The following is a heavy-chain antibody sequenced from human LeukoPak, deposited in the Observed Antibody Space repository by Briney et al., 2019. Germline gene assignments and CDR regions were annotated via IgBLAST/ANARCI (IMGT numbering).Heavy chain of an antibody. V-gene: IGHV1-69*13. CDR1: GGTFSSYA. CDR2: IIPIFGTA. J-gene: IGHJ4*02. CDR3: ARGLGYYDSSGYYVR. D-gene: IGHD3-22*01. Sequence: SVKVSCKASGGTFSSYAISWVRQAPGQGLEWMGGIIPIFGTANYAQRFQGRVTITADESTSTAYMELSSLRSEDTAVYYCARGLGYYDSSGYYVRWGQGTLVTVSS.